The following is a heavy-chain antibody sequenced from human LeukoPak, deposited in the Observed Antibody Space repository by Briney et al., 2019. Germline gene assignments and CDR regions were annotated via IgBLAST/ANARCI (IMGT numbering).Heavy chain of an antibody. J-gene: IGHJ5*02. V-gene: IGHV4-59*08. Sequence: SETLSLTCTVSGGSISSYYWSWIRQPPGKGLEWIGYIYYSGSTNYNPSLKSRVTISVDTSKNQFSLKLSSVTAADTAVYYCARQKYQVRGSMFDPWGQGTLVTVSS. CDR1: GGSISSYY. CDR3: ARQKYQVRGSMFDP. CDR2: IYYSGST. D-gene: IGHD3-10*01.